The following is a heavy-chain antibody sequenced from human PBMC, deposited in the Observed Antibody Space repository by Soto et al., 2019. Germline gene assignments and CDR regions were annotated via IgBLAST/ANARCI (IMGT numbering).Heavy chain of an antibody. D-gene: IGHD6-13*01. CDR2: IKSKTDGGTT. CDR1: GFTFSNAW. CDR3: TTDTWGRGSSSWSFDY. Sequence: EVQLVESGGGLVKPGGSLRLSCAASGFTFSNAWMSWVRQAPGKGLEWVGRIKSKTDGGTTDYAAPVKGRFTISRDDSNNTLYLQMNSLKTEDTAVYYCTTDTWGRGSSSWSFDYWGQGTLVTVSS. V-gene: IGHV3-15*01. J-gene: IGHJ4*02.